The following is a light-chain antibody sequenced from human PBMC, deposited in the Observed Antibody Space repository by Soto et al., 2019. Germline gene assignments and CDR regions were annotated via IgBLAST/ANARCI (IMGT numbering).Light chain of an antibody. CDR3: QSYDRNLRGWV. CDR2: GTS. CDR1: NIGAAYD. Sequence: QSVLAQPPSVSGAPGQRVTISCSNIGAAYDVHWYQQLPGTAPKLLIFGTSRRPSGVPDRFSGAKSGTSASLAITGLQAEDEADYYCQSYDRNLRGWVFGGGTKLTVL. J-gene: IGLJ3*02. V-gene: IGLV1-40*01.